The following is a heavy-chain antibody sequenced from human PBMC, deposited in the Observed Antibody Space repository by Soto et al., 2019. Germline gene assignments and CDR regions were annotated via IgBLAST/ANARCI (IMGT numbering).Heavy chain of an antibody. Sequence: EVQLLESGGGFVQPGGSLTLSCAASGFTFSNYAMSWVRQAPGKGLEWVSAITAYGDTTHYADSVKGRFTISRDSPKNTLYLQMDSLRAEDTAVYYCAKDPLWYGSDGYPPPGFDPWGQGTLVTVSS. CDR3: AKDPLWYGSDGYPPPGFDP. CDR1: GFTFSNYA. V-gene: IGHV3-23*01. CDR2: ITAYGDTT. J-gene: IGHJ5*02. D-gene: IGHD6-19*01.